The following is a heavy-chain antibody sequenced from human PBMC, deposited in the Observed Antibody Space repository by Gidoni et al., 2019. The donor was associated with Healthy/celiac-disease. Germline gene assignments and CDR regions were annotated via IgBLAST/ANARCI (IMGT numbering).Heavy chain of an antibody. CDR2: INHSGST. V-gene: IGHV4-34*01. D-gene: IGHD3-22*01. J-gene: IGHJ6*02. CDR3: ARGSWNYDSSGYYQYYYYYYGMDV. CDR1: GGSFSGYY. Sequence: QVQLQQWGAGLLKPSETLSLTCAVYGGSFSGYYWSWIRQPPGKGLEWIGEINHSGSTNYNPSLKSRVTISVDTSKNQFSLKLSSVTAADTAVYYCARGSWNYDSSGYYQYYYYYYGMDVWGQGTTVTVSS.